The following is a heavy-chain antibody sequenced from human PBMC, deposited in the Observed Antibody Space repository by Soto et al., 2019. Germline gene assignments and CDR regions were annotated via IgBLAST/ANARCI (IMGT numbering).Heavy chain of an antibody. V-gene: IGHV3-23*01. D-gene: IGHD3-10*02. Sequence: GGSLRLSSAASGITFSSYAMSCVRQAPGKGLEWVSAISGSGGSTYYAASVKARFTIPRVNSKNTLYLQMNSLRAEDTAVYYCAKGACSGSAFDYWGEGTLVTV. CDR2: ISGSGGST. J-gene: IGHJ4*02. CDR1: GITFSSYA. CDR3: AKGACSGSAFDY.